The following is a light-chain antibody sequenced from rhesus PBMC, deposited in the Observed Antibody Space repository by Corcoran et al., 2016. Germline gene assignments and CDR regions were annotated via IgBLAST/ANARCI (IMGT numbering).Light chain of an antibody. CDR3: QQYNSAPLP. Sequence: DIQMTQSPSYLSASEGDTVTITCRASQGISSYLAWYQQKQGKAPKPLIYYASNLESGVPSRFSVSGSWPEFTLTISSLQPEDFATYYCQQYNSAPLPFGGGTKVEIK. CDR2: YAS. CDR1: QGISSY. J-gene: IGKJ4*01. V-gene: IGKV1-37*01.